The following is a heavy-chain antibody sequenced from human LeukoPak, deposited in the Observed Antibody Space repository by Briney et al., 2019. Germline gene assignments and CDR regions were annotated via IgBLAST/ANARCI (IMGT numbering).Heavy chain of an antibody. V-gene: IGHV4-59*08. CDR3: ARRFDS. CDR2: IYYSGST. Sequence: SETLSLTCTVSGGSISSYYWSWIRQPPGKGLEWIGYIYYSGSTNYNPSLKSRVTISVDTSKNQFSLKLTSVTAADTAVYYCARRFDSWGQGTLVTVSS. J-gene: IGHJ4*02. CDR1: GGSISSYY.